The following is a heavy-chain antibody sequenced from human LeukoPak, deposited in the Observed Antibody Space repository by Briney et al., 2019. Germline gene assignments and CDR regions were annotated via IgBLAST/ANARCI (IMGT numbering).Heavy chain of an antibody. V-gene: IGHV4-59*01. CDR1: GGSISSYY. J-gene: IGHJ4*02. CDR3: ARGPSILSPEAQSLY. Sequence: SETLSLTCTVSGGSISSYYWSWIRQPPGKGLEWIGYIYYSGSTNYNPSLKSRVTISVDTSKNQFSLRLSSVTAADTAVYYCARGPSILSPEAQSLYWGQGTLVAVSS. CDR2: IYYSGST. D-gene: IGHD3-3*01.